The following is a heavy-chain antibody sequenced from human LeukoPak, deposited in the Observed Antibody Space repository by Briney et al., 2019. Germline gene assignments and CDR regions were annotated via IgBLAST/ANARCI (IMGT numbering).Heavy chain of an antibody. D-gene: IGHD2-8*01. CDR3: AREPGLYRYYYNYMDV. J-gene: IGHJ6*03. Sequence: SETLSLTCDVYGGSLSGYCWSWIRQSPGKGLEFIGETNPGGNTNYNPSLKSRVSISLDTSKNQFSLNLTSVTAADTAVYYCAREPGLYRYYYNYMDVWGKGTTVTVSS. CDR1: GGSLSGYC. CDR2: TNPGGNT. V-gene: IGHV4-34*01.